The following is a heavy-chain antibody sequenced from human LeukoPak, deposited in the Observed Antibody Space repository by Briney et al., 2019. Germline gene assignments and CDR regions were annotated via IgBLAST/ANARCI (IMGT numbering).Heavy chain of an antibody. CDR1: GFTFSDAW. CDR2: IKSKTDGGTT. D-gene: IGHD1-26*01. V-gene: IGHV3-15*01. CDR3: TTRGGSFSIFDY. Sequence: GGSLRLSCAASGFTFSDAWMSWVRQAPGKGLEWVGRIKSKTDGGTTDYAAPVKGGFTISRDDSKNTLYLQMNSLKTEDTAVYYCTTRGGSFSIFDYWGQGTLVTVSS. J-gene: IGHJ4*02.